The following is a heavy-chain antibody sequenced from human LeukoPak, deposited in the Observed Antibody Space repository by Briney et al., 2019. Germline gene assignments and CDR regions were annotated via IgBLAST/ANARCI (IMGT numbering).Heavy chain of an antibody. CDR1: GGSFYDYY. V-gene: IGHV4-34*01. CDR2: VNPSGNT. J-gene: IGHJ4*02. Sequence: PSETLSLTCAGYGGSFYDYYWNWIRQPPGKGLEWIGEVNPSGNTNYNPSLKSRVTISEDTSKNEFSLKLRSVTAADTAVYYCAGESYYYDSSGYYPLDYWGQGTLVTVSS. CDR3: AGESYYYDSSGYYPLDY. D-gene: IGHD3-22*01.